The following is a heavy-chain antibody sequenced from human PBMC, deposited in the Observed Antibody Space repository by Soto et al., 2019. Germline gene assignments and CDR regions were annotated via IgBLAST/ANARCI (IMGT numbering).Heavy chain of an antibody. Sequence: PSETLSLTCTVSGGSVSSNSYSWGWIRQSPGKGLEWIATIYSAENTYYHPSLLSRVTISVDTSMNEFSLGLSSVTAADTAVYYCARSTIAPHLFMYPFDSWGQGTLVTVSS. J-gene: IGHJ4*01. CDR2: IYSAENT. D-gene: IGHD6-6*01. V-gene: IGHV4-39*01. CDR3: ARSTIAPHLFMYPFDS. CDR1: GGSVSSNSYS.